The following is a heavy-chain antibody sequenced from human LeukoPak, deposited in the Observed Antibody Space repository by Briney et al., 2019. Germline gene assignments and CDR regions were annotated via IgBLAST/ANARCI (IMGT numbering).Heavy chain of an antibody. D-gene: IGHD5-18*01. J-gene: IGHJ4*02. CDR3: ATHLWTFDY. Sequence: GGSLRLSCAASGFTFSSYAMSWVRQAPGKGLEWISAISGSGGSTYYADSVKGRFTISRDNSKNTLNLQMSSLRAEDTAVYYCATHLWTFDYWGRGTLVTVSS. CDR2: ISGSGGST. V-gene: IGHV3-23*01. CDR1: GFTFSSYA.